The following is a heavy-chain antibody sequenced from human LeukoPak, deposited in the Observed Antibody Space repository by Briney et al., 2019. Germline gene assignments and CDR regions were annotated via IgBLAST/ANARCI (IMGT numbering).Heavy chain of an antibody. V-gene: IGHV4-59*01. CDR3: ARTPKTVKNYYYMDV. Sequence: SETLSLTCTVSGGSINNYYWTWIRQPPGKGLEWLGYISYSGSTSYIPSLKSRVTISVDTSKNQFSLKVSSVTAADTAVYYCARTPKTVKNYYYMDVWGKGNTVTISS. J-gene: IGHJ6*03. CDR2: ISYSGST. D-gene: IGHD4-17*01. CDR1: GGSINNYY.